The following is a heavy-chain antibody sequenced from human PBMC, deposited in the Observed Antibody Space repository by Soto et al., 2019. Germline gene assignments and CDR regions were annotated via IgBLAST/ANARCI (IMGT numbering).Heavy chain of an antibody. V-gene: IGHV4-30-2*05. J-gene: IGHJ5*02. D-gene: IGHD3-3*01. CDR2: IYHNGNT. CDR1: GGSISSAGYS. CDR3: ASFGVASMNWFDP. Sequence: SETLSLTCAVSGGSISSAGYSWTWIRQSPGKGLEWIGNIYHNGNTYYNPSLKSRVTMSLDKSKNKFSLKLTSVTAADTAVYYCASFGVASMNWFDPWGQGTLVTVSS.